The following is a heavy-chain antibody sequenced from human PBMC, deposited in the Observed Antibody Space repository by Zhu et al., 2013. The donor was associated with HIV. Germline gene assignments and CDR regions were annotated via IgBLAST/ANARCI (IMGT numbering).Heavy chain of an antibody. Sequence: QVQLVQSGAEVKKPGSSVKVSCKASGGTFSSYAFSWVRQAPGQGLEWMGTIIPIFGAVDYAQRFRGRVTITADESTTTTYMELSSLRSEDTAIYYCVREHTSTWYAYFDDWGQGTLVTVSS. CDR3: VREHTSTWYAYFDD. V-gene: IGHV1-69*18. J-gene: IGHJ4*02. D-gene: IGHD6-13*01. CDR1: GGTFSSYA. CDR2: IIPIFGAV.